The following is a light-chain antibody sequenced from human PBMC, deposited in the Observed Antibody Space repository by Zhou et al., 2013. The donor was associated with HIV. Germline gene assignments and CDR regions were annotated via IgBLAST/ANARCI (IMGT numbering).Light chain of an antibody. Sequence: DLQMTQSPSTLSASVGDRVTITCRASQSISSYLNWYQQKPGKAPKLLIYAASSLQSGVPSRFSGSGSGTDFTLTISSLQPDDFATYYCQQFNSYPTFGQGTRLEIK. CDR2: AAS. CDR3: QQFNSYPT. CDR1: QSISSY. V-gene: IGKV1-39*01. J-gene: IGKJ5*01.